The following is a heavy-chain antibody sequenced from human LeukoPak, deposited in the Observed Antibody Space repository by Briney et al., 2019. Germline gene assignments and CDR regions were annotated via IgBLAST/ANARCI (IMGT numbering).Heavy chain of an antibody. D-gene: IGHD3-3*01. J-gene: IGHJ4*02. CDR2: IRSKAYGETT. Sequence: GGSLRLSCAASGFTFSSYAMSWVRQAPGKGLEWIGFIRSKAYGETTQYAAAVKGRFTISRDDSKSIAYLQMNSLKTEDTAVYYCTPDFWRLLGYWGQGTLVTVSS. CDR3: TPDFWRLLGY. V-gene: IGHV3-49*04. CDR1: GFTFSSYA.